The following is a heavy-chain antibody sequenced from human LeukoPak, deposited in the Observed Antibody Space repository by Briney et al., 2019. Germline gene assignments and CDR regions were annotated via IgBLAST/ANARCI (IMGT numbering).Heavy chain of an antibody. V-gene: IGHV4-59*01. J-gene: IGHJ5*02. CDR2: IYYSGST. D-gene: IGHD6-13*01. CDR3: ARGPIAAAPLGWFDP. CDR1: GGSISSYY. Sequence: PSETLSLTCTVSGGSISSYYWSWIRQPPGKGLEWIGYIYYSGSTNYNPSLKSRVTISVDTSKNQFSLKLSSVTAADTAVYYCARGPIAAAPLGWFDPWGQGTLVTVSS.